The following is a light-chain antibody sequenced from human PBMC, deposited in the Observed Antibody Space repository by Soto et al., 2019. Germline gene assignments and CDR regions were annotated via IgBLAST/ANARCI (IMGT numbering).Light chain of an antibody. CDR1: QSIGTW. V-gene: IGKV1-5*01. CDR2: DVS. CDR3: QEYYTYYRT. J-gene: IGKJ1*01. Sequence: DIQMTQSPSTLSASIGDRVTITCRASQSIGTWLAWYQQKPGTAPKLLIYDVSGLQGGVPSRFSGSGSGTEFTLTISRLQPDDLATYYCQEYYTYYRTFGQGTKGEFK.